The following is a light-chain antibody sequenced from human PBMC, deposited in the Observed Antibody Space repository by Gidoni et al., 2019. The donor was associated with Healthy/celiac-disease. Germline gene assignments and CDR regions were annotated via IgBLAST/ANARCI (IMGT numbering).Light chain of an antibody. CDR1: QSVSSSY. V-gene: IGKV3-20*01. CDR3: QQYGSSLWT. J-gene: IGKJ1*01. Sequence: ELVLPQSPGTLSLSPGERATLSCRASQSVSSSYLAWYQQKPGQAPRLLIYGASSRATGIPDRFSGSGSGTDFTLTISRLEPEDFAVYYCQQYGSSLWTFXQXTKVEIK. CDR2: GAS.